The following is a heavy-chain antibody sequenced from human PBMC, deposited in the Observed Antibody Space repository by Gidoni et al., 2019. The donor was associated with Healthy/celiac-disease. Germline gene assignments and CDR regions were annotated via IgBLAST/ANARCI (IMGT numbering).Heavy chain of an antibody. D-gene: IGHD5-12*01. CDR1: GGSISSYY. J-gene: IGHJ6*03. Sequence: QVQLQESCPGLVKPSETLSLTCTVSGGSISSYYGSWIRQPPGKGLVWIGYIYYSGSNNYNPSLKSRVTISVDTSKNQFSLKLISVTAADTAVYYCARERWGYADYYYDYMDVWGKGTTVTVSS. CDR3: ARERWGYADYYYDYMDV. V-gene: IGHV4-59*01. CDR2: IYYSGSN.